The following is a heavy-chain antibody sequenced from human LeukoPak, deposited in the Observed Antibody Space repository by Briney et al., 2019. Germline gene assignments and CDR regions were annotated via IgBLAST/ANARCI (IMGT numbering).Heavy chain of an antibody. Sequence: SETLSLTCTVSGGSISSSSYYWGWIRQPPGKGLEWIGSIYYSGSTYYNPSLKSRVTISVDTSKNQFSLKLSSVTAADAAVYYCASGATANYYYGMDVWGQGTTVTVSS. CDR2: IYYSGST. V-gene: IGHV4-39*01. D-gene: IGHD5-18*01. CDR1: GGSISSSSYY. J-gene: IGHJ6*02. CDR3: ASGATANYYYGMDV.